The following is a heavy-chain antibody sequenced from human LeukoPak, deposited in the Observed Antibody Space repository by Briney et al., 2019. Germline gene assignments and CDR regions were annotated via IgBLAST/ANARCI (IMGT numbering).Heavy chain of an antibody. J-gene: IGHJ4*02. D-gene: IGHD3-22*01. Sequence: GGSLRLSCAASGFTFSSYSMNWVRQAPGKGLEWVSSIGSSSSYIYYADSVKGRFTISRDNAKNSLYLQMNSLRAEDTAVYYCARVLGGYYYDSSGYYAGMDYWGQGTLVTVSS. CDR1: GFTFSSYS. CDR2: IGSSSSYI. CDR3: ARVLGGYYYDSSGYYAGMDY. V-gene: IGHV3-21*01.